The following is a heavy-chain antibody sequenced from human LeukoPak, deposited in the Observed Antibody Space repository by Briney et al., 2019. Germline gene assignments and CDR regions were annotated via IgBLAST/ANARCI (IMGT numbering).Heavy chain of an antibody. V-gene: IGHV3-48*03. Sequence: GGSLRLSCAASEFTFSHYEMNWVRQAPGKGLEWVSYISSSGGTVYYADSVKGRFTISRDNAKNSLYLQMNSLRAEDTAVYYCAREGSIVPHQVLDYWGQGTLVTVSS. CDR2: ISSSGGTV. CDR3: AREGSIVPHQVLDY. CDR1: EFTFSHYE. J-gene: IGHJ4*02. D-gene: IGHD2-15*01.